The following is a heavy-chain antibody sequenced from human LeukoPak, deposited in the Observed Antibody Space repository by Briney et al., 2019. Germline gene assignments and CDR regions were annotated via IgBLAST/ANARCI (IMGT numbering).Heavy chain of an antibody. D-gene: IGHD2-2*01. CDR1: GFTFSSYW. V-gene: IGHV3-74*01. Sequence: GGSLRLSCAASGFTFSSYWMHWVRQAPGKGLVWVSRINSDGSSTSYADSVKGRFTISRDNAKNTLYLQMNSLRAEDTAVYYCAKESRRVYCSSTSCPNWFDPWGQGTLVTVSS. J-gene: IGHJ5*02. CDR2: INSDGSST. CDR3: AKESRRVYCSSTSCPNWFDP.